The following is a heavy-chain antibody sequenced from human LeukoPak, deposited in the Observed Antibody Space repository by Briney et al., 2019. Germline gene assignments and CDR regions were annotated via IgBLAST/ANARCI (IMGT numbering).Heavy chain of an antibody. Sequence: GGSLRLSFAASGFRFSDLWVRWVRKASGGGLEGGADKKQDGTAEYYVDSVRGRFTISRDNAKKSLYLQMNSLRAEDTAVYYCARDREPSSYLGLHVWGQGTTVTVSS. CDR2: KKQDGTAE. J-gene: IGHJ6*02. D-gene: IGHD5-24*01. V-gene: IGHV3-7*01. CDR3: ARDREPSSYLGLHV. CDR1: GFRFSDLW.